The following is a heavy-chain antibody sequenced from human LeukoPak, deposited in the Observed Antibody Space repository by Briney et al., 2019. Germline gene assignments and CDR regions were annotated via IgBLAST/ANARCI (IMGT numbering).Heavy chain of an antibody. D-gene: IGHD2-21*01. J-gene: IGHJ3*02. CDR3: ASTGDHDAFDI. Sequence: GRSLRLSCAASGLTFSSYGMHWVRQAPGKGLEWVAVIWYGGSNKYYADSVKGRFTISRDNSKNTLYLQMNSLRAEDTAVYYCASTGDHDAFDIWGQGTMVTVSS. CDR1: GLTFSSYG. CDR2: IWYGGSNK. V-gene: IGHV3-33*01.